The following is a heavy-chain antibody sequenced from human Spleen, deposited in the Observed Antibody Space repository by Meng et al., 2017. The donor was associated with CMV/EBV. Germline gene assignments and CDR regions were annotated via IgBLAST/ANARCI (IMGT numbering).Heavy chain of an antibody. CDR1: GGSISGVTSF. D-gene: IGHD3-10*01. J-gene: IGHJ4*02. V-gene: IGHV4-39*07. Sequence: GSLRLSCTVSGGSISGVTSFWGWIRQPPGKGLEWIGSIYHSGSTYYNPSLKSRVSISGDTSKNQFSLRLSSVTAADTAVYYCARGVRSVTDYFDYWGQGTLVTVSS. CDR2: IYHSGST. CDR3: ARGVRSVTDYFDY.